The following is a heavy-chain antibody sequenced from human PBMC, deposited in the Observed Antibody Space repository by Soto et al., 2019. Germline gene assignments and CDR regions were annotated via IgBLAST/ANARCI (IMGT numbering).Heavy chain of an antibody. J-gene: IGHJ5*02. CDR2: IYYSGST. Sequence: SETLSLTCTVSGGSISSGDYYWSWIRQPPGKSMEWIGYIYYSGSTYYNPSLKSRVTISVDTSKNQFSLKLSSVTAADTALYYCARELYCSGGSCYYNWFDPWGQGTLVTVSS. CDR3: ARELYCSGGSCYYNWFDP. V-gene: IGHV4-30-4*01. D-gene: IGHD2-15*01. CDR1: GGSISSGDYY.